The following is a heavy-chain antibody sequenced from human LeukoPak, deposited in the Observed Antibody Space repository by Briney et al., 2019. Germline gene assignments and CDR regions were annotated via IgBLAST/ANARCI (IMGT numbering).Heavy chain of an antibody. CDR2: IYTSGST. CDR3: AREGSGYSSGWYDY. V-gene: IGHV4-61*02. D-gene: IGHD6-19*01. Sequence: SETLSLTCTVSGGSISSGSYYWSWIRQPAGKGLEWIGRIYTSGSTNYNPSLKSRVTISVDTSKNQFSLKLSSVTAADTAVYYRAREGSGYSSGWYDYWGQGTLVTVSS. J-gene: IGHJ4*02. CDR1: GGSISSGSYY.